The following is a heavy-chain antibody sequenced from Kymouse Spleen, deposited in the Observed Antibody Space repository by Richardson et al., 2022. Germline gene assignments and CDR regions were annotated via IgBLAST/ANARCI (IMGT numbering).Heavy chain of an antibody. CDR1: GGSFSGYY. Sequence: QVQLQQWGAGLLKPSETLSLTCAVYGGSFSGYYWSWIRQPPGKGLEWIGEINHSGSTNYNPSLKSRVTISVDTSKNQFSLKLSSVTAADTAVYYCASRVDYGDYWFDPWGQGTLVTVSS. CDR2: INHSGST. CDR3: ASRVDYGDYWFDP. V-gene: IGHV4-34*01. D-gene: IGHD4-17*01. J-gene: IGHJ5*02.